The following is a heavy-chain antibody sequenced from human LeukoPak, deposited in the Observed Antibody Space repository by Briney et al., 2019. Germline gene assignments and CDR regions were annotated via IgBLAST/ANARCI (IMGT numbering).Heavy chain of an antibody. D-gene: IGHD3-3*01. V-gene: IGHV1-8*03. Sequence: ASVKVSCMASGYTFTSYDINWVRQATGQGLEWMGWMNPNSGNTGYAKKFQGRGTITRNTSISTAYMELSSLRSEDTAVYYCARGANLWYYDFWSGSPYNWFDPWGQGTLVTVSS. J-gene: IGHJ5*02. CDR3: ARGANLWYYDFWSGSPYNWFDP. CDR2: MNPNSGNT. CDR1: GYTFTSYD.